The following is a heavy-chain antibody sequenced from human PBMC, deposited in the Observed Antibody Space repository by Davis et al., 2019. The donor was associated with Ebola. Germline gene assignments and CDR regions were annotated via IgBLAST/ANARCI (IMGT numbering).Heavy chain of an antibody. CDR3: AREGFYFYGMDV. CDR1: GFTFSSYW. J-gene: IGHJ6*02. CDR2: ISSKSTRT. Sequence: GESLKISCAASGFTFSSYWMHWVRQAPGKGLEWVSKISSKSTRTEYADSVRGRFTISRDNSKNLLLLEMSSLRAEDTAVYYCAREGFYFYGMDVWGQGTTVTVSS. D-gene: IGHD2/OR15-2a*01. V-gene: IGHV3-48*04.